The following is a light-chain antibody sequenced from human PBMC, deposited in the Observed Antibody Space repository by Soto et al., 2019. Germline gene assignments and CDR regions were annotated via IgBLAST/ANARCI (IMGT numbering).Light chain of an antibody. CDR1: QDISSN. CDR2: DAS. Sequence: EMVMTQSPATLSVTPGERATLSCRASQDISSNLAWYQQKPGQAPRLLIYDASTRATGIPARFSGSGSETDFTLTISGLESEDFAVYYCQQRSHWPPTFGQGTKVDIK. CDR3: QQRSHWPPT. J-gene: IGKJ1*01. V-gene: IGKV3-15*01.